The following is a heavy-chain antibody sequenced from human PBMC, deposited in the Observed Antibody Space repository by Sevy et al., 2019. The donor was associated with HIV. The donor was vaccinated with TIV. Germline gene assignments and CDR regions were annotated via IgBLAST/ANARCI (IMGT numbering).Heavy chain of an antibody. CDR1: GGSVSSGSYY. D-gene: IGHD6-19*01. V-gene: IGHV4-61*01. Sequence: SETLSLTCTVSGGSVSSGSYYWTWIRQPPGKGLEWIGYIYKSGRTNYNPSLKSRVTISVDTSKKQFSLKLSSVTAADTAVYYCARDHGHGGWLVDYWGQGTLVTVSS. CDR3: ARDHGHGGWLVDY. J-gene: IGHJ4*02. CDR2: IYKSGRT.